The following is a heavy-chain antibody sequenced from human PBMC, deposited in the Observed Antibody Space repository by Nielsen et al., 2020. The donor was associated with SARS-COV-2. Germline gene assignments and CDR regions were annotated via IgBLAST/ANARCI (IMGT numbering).Heavy chain of an antibody. CDR2: IWYDGSNK. CDR1: GFTFSSYG. D-gene: IGHD6-19*01. V-gene: IGHV3-33*01. J-gene: IGHJ4*02. Sequence: GGSLRLSCAVSGFTFSSYGMHWVRQAPGKGLEWVAVIWYDGSNKYYADSVKGRFTISRDNSKNTLYLQMNSLRAEDTAVYYCARDRSGWYVDYWGQGTLVTVSS. CDR3: ARDRSGWYVDY.